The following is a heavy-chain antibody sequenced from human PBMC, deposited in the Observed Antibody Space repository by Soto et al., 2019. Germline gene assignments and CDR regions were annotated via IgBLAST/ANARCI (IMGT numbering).Heavy chain of an antibody. V-gene: IGHV1-46*01. CDR2: INPSGGIT. CDR3: ARGISTTRYYYYYGMDV. CDR1: GYTLTSYY. Sequence: VKVSCKASGYTLTSYYLHWLRQARGQGREGMGIINPSGGITNDAQKFQDRVSMISDTSTSTVYMELISMRSEDTAVYYRARGISTTRYYYYYGMDVWGQGTTVTVSS. J-gene: IGHJ6*02. D-gene: IGHD2-2*01.